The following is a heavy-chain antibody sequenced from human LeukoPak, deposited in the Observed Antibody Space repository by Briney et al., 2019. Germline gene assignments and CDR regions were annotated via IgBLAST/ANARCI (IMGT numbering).Heavy chain of an antibody. CDR1: GGTFSSYA. J-gene: IGHJ4*02. D-gene: IGHD6-13*01. V-gene: IGHV1-69*01. CDR3: AREIPYSSSWPLFYLDY. CDR2: IIPIFGTA. Sequence: SVKVSCKASGGTFSSYAISWVRQAPGQGLEWMGGIIPIFGTANYAQKFQGRVTITADESTSTAYMELSSLRSEDTAVYYCAREIPYSSSWPLFYLDYWGQGTLVTVSS.